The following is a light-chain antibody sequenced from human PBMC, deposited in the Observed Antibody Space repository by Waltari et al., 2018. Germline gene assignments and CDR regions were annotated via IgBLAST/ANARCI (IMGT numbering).Light chain of an antibody. CDR2: AAS. Sequence: DIQIPQSPSSLSASVGDRVTITCRARQSISSYLNWYQQKPGKASKLLIYAASSLQSGVPSRFICSGSWTDFTLTISSLQPEDFATYYCQQGYSTPGITFGQGTRLGIK. J-gene: IGKJ5*01. CDR3: QQGYSTPGIT. CDR1: QSISSY. V-gene: IGKV1-39*01.